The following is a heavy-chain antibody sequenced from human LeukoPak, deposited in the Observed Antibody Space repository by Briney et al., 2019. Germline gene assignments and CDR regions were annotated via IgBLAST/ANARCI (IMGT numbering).Heavy chain of an antibody. Sequence: GEPLKISCKTSGNSFTTFWIGWVRQMPGKGLEWMGSIYPGDSDTTYSPSFQGQVTISADKSINTAYLQWSSLKASDTAMYYCARTFHYYDGSGVFDYWGQGTLVTVSS. CDR1: GNSFTTFW. CDR2: IYPGDSDT. J-gene: IGHJ4*02. V-gene: IGHV5-51*01. D-gene: IGHD3-22*01. CDR3: ARTFHYYDGSGVFDY.